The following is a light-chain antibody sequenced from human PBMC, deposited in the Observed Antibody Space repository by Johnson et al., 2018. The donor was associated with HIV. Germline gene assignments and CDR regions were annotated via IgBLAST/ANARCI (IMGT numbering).Light chain of an antibody. V-gene: IGLV1-51*02. J-gene: IGLJ1*01. CDR1: SSNVGNNY. Sequence: QSVLTQPPSVSAAPGQKVTISCSGTSSNVGNNYVSWYQQFPGTAPKLLIYEKNKRPSGIPDRFSGSKSGTSATLGITGLQTGDEADYYCGTWDSSLSADVFGTGTKVTVL. CDR2: EKN. CDR3: GTWDSSLSADV.